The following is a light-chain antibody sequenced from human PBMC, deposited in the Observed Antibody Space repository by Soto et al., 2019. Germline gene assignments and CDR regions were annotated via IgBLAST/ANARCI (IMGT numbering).Light chain of an antibody. V-gene: IGLV2-14*01. Sequence: QSALTQPASGSGAPGHSITISCTGTSSDVGGYDYVSWYQQLPGKAPKLLIYDVNNRPSGVSHRFSGSKSGNTASLTISGLQAEDEADYYCSSYTGSSTFVFGTGTKVTVL. CDR3: SSYTGSSTFV. CDR1: SSDVGGYDY. J-gene: IGLJ1*01. CDR2: DVN.